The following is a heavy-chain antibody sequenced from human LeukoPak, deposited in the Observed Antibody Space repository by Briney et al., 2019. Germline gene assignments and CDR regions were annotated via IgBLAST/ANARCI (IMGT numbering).Heavy chain of an antibody. J-gene: IGHJ6*02. CDR1: GFTFSTYS. V-gene: IGHV3-21*01. D-gene: IGHD1-26*01. CDR3: AKGVGGSYYYGMDV. Sequence: GGSLRLSCAASGFTFSTYSMNWVRQAPGKGLEWVSSISSSSSYIYYADSVKGRFTISRDNAKNSLYLQMNSLRAEDTAVYYCAKGVGGSYYYGMDVWGQGTTVTVSS. CDR2: ISSSSSYI.